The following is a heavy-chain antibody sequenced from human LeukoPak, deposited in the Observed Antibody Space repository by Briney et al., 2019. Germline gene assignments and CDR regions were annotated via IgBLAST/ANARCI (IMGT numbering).Heavy chain of an antibody. Sequence: SETLSLTCAVYGGSFSGYYWSWIRQPPGKGLEWIGEINHSGSTNYNPSLKSRVSISVDTSKNQFSLKLSSVTAADTAVYYCARVSGYDWESFYDYWGQGTLVTVSS. CDR1: GGSFSGYY. CDR3: ARVSGYDWESFYDY. J-gene: IGHJ4*02. V-gene: IGHV4-34*01. CDR2: INHSGST. D-gene: IGHD5-12*01.